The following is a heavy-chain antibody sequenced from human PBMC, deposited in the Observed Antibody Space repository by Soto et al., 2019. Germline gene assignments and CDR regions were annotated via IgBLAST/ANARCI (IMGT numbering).Heavy chain of an antibody. CDR1: GGSFSGYY. CDR2: INHSGST. Sequence: SETLSLTCAVYGGSFSGYYWSWIRQPPGKGLEWIGEINHSGSTNYNPSLKSRVTISVDTSKNQFSLKLSSVTAADTAVYYCARVGGDYDFWSGYQPIYYYYGMDVWGQGTTVTAP. V-gene: IGHV4-34*01. D-gene: IGHD3-3*01. CDR3: ARVGGDYDFWSGYQPIYYYYGMDV. J-gene: IGHJ6*02.